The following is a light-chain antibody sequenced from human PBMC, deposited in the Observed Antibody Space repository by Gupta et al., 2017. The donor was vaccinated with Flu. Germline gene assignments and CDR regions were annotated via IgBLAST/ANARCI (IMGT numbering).Light chain of an antibody. CDR3: SSYTSSDTVWV. J-gene: IGLJ3*02. CDR1: SSDVGGDNS. CDR2: DVS. V-gene: IGLV2-14*03. Sequence: SSDVGGDNSVSWYQQHPGKAPKLMIYDVSNRPSGVSNRFSGSKSGNTASLTISGLQAEDEADYYCSSYTSSDTVWVFGGGTKLTVL.